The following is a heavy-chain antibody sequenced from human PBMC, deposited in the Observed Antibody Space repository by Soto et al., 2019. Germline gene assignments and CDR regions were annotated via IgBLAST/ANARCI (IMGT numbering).Heavy chain of an antibody. J-gene: IGHJ6*02. V-gene: IGHV5-51*01. CDR1: GYSFTSYW. D-gene: IGHD4-17*01. CDR3: ATGFTVTPGEDYYYGMDV. CDR2: IYPGDSDT. Sequence: PGESLKISCKGSGYSFTSYWIGWVRQMPGKGLEWMGIIYPGDSDTRYSPSFQGQVTISADKSISTAYLQWSSLKASDTAMYYCATGFTVTPGEDYYYGMDVWGQGTTVTVSS.